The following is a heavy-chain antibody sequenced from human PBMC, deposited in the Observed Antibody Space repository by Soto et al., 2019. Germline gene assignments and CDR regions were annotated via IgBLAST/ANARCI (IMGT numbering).Heavy chain of an antibody. CDR3: AKDLHARGIVVVPAALDYYYYYGMDV. D-gene: IGHD2-2*01. J-gene: IGHJ6*02. Sequence: GGSLRLSCAASGFTFSSYGMHWVRQAPGKGLEWVAVISYDGSNKYYADSVKGRFTISRDNSKNTLYLQMNSLRAEDTAVYYCAKDLHARGIVVVPAALDYYYYYGMDVWGQGTTVTVSS. V-gene: IGHV3-30*18. CDR1: GFTFSSYG. CDR2: ISYDGSNK.